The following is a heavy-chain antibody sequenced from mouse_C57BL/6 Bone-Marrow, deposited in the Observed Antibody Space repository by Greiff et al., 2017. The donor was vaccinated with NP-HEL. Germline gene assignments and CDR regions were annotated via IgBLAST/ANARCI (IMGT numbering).Heavy chain of an antibody. CDR1: GYTFTSYG. CDR3: ARIVGVTTVVSAMDY. V-gene: IGHV1-81*01. D-gene: IGHD1-1*01. CDR2: IYPRSGNT. J-gene: IGHJ4*01. Sequence: VQLQQSGAELARPGASVKLSCKASGYTFTSYGISWVKQRTGQGLEWIGEIYPRSGNTYYNEKFKGKATLTADKSSSTAYMELRSLTSEDSAVYFCARIVGVTTVVSAMDYWGQGTSVTVSS.